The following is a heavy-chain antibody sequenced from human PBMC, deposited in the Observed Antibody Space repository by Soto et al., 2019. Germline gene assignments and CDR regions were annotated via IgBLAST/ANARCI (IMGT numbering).Heavy chain of an antibody. CDR1: GGSISSISYY. D-gene: IGHD4-17*01. Sequence: PETLSLTCTVSGGSISSISYYWGWIRQPPGKGLEWIGSIYYSGSTYYNPSLKSRVTISVDTSKNQFSLKLSSVTAADTAVYYCARHDVSYGDYAWFDPWGQGTLVTVSS. V-gene: IGHV4-39*01. CDR3: ARHDVSYGDYAWFDP. CDR2: IYYSGST. J-gene: IGHJ5*02.